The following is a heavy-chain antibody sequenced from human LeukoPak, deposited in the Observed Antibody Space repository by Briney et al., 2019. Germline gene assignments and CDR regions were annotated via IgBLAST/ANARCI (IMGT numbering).Heavy chain of an antibody. CDR3: ARGSLAARRYYYYYMDV. Sequence: SETLSLTCTVSGGSISRYYWSWIRQPAGKGLEWIGRIYTSGSTNYNPSLKSRVTMSVDTSKNQFSLKLSSVTAADTAVYYCARGSLAARRYYYYYMDVWGKGTTVTVSS. V-gene: IGHV4-4*07. CDR2: IYTSGST. CDR1: GGSISRYY. J-gene: IGHJ6*03. D-gene: IGHD6-6*01.